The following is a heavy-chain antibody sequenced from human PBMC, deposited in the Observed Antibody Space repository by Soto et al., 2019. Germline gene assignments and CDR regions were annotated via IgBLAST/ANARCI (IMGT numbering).Heavy chain of an antibody. D-gene: IGHD3-22*01. CDR3: AKARDSSGYYYLGDNWFDP. V-gene: IGHV3-23*01. Sequence: GGSLRLSCAASGFTFSSYAMSWVRQAPGKGLEWVSAISGSGGSTYYADSVKGRFTISRDNSKNTLYLQMNSLRAEDTAVYYCAKARDSSGYYYLGDNWFDPWGQGTLVTVSS. CDR1: GFTFSSYA. CDR2: ISGSGGST. J-gene: IGHJ5*02.